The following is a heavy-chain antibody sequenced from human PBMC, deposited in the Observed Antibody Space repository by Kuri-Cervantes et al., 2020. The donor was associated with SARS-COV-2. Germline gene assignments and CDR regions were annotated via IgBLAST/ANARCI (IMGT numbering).Heavy chain of an antibody. Sequence: SETLSLTCAVYGGSFSGYYWGWIRQPPGKGLVWIGGINHSGSTNYNPSLKSRVTISVNTSMNHFSLKLSSVTAADTAVYYCTSHYCAAPTCQWKTYFDYWGQGTRVTVSS. CDR2: INHSGST. D-gene: IGHD4/OR15-4a*01. CDR1: GGSFSGYY. J-gene: IGHJ4*02. CDR3: TSHYCAAPTCQWKTYFDY. V-gene: IGHV4-34*01.